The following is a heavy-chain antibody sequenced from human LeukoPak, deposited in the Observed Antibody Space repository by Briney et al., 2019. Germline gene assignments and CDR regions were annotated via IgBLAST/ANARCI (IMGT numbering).Heavy chain of an antibody. J-gene: IGHJ4*02. V-gene: IGHV1-18*04. D-gene: IGHD5-18*01. CDR1: GYTFTGYY. Sequence: ASVKVSCKASGYTFTGYYIHWVRQAPGQGLEWMGWISAYNGNTNYAQKLQGRVTMTTDTSTSTAYMELRSLRSDDTAVYYCARAGYSYGIFDYWGQGTLVTVSS. CDR2: ISAYNGNT. CDR3: ARAGYSYGIFDY.